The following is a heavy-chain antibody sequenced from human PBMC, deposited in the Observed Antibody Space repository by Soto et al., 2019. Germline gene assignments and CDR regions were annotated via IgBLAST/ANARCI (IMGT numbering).Heavy chain of an antibody. CDR2: MNPNSGNT. CDR3: ARDRGVYYGPGTGP. J-gene: IGHJ5*02. CDR1: GYTFTSYD. D-gene: IGHD3-10*01. V-gene: IGHV1-8*01. Sequence: ASVKVSCNASGYTFTSYDINWVRQATGQGLEWMGWMNPNSGNTGYAQKFQGRVTMTRNTSISTAYMEMSSLRSEDTAVYYCARDRGVYYGPGTGPWGQGTLVTVSS.